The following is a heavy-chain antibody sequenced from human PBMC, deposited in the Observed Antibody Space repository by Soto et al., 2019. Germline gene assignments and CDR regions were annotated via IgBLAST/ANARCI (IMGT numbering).Heavy chain of an antibody. CDR3: AKLSGSSTIYGDYYYYEMVG. V-gene: IGHV5-51*01. Sequence: GEALKISCKGSGYSFTNYWIGWVRQMPGKGLEWMGIIYPGDSDTRYSPSFQCQVTISADRSISTAYLRWSSLKASDTAIFYCAKLSGSSTIYGDYYYYEMVGWGQGTTVTVSS. CDR2: IYPGDSDT. CDR1: GYSFTNYW. D-gene: IGHD2-2*01. J-gene: IGHJ6*02.